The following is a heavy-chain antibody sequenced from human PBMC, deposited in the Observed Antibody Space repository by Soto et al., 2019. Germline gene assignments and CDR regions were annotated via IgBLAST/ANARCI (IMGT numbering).Heavy chain of an antibody. CDR3: XXERTLGVGGDSGYEYGHFDY. J-gene: IGHJ4*02. CDR2: IIPILGIA. CDR1: GGTFSSYT. Sequence: QVQLVQSGAEVKKPGSSVKVSCKASGGTFSSYTISWVRQAPGQGLEWMGRIIPILGIANYAQKFQGRVTITAXXXXXXXXXXXXXXXXXXXXXXXXXXERTLGVGGDSGYEYGHFDYWGQGTLVTVSS. V-gene: IGHV1-69*02. D-gene: IGHD5-12*01.